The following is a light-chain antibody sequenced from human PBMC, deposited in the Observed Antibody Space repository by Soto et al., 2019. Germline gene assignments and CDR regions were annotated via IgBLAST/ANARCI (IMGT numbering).Light chain of an antibody. Sequence: LTQSPGTLSLSPGERDTLPCRASQSVSSSYLAWYQQKPGQAPRLLIYGASSRATGIPDRFSGSGSGTDFTLTISRLEPEDFAVYYCQQYGSSPWTFGQGTKVDI. J-gene: IGKJ1*01. CDR3: QQYGSSPWT. V-gene: IGKV3-20*01. CDR2: GAS. CDR1: QSVSSSY.